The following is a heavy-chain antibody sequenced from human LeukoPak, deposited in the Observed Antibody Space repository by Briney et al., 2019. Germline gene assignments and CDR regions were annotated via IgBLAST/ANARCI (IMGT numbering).Heavy chain of an antibody. D-gene: IGHD6-25*01. Sequence: GGSLRLSCAASGLSLSSNNMHWVRQTPGGGLGWLSYISAGSGTVFSADSVKGRFTISRDNARESLSLQMNSLRVEDTAVYYCTRDLGLRRMIWGRGTLVIVSS. CDR1: GLSLSSNN. CDR2: ISAGSGTV. J-gene: IGHJ2*01. V-gene: IGHV3-48*04. CDR3: TRDLGLRRMI.